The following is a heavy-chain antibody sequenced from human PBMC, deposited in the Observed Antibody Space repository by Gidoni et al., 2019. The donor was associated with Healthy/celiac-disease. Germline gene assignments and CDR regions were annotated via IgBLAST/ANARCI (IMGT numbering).Heavy chain of an antibody. CDR1: GGSFSGYY. CDR3: ARFSVGYYYKRDAFDI. V-gene: IGHV4-34*01. J-gene: IGHJ3*02. D-gene: IGHD3-22*01. Sequence: QVQLQQWGAGLLKPSETLSLTCAVYGGSFSGYYWSWIRQPPGKGLEWIGEINHSGSTNYNPSLKSRVTISVDTSKNQFSLKLSSVTAADTAVYYCARFSVGYYYKRDAFDIWGQGTMVTVSS. CDR2: INHSGST.